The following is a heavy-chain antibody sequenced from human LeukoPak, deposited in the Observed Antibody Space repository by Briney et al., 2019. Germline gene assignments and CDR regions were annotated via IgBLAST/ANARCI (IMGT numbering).Heavy chain of an antibody. Sequence: SETLSLTCTVSGGSISSYYWSWLRQPPGKGLEWIGYINYSGSTNSNPSLKSRVTISVDTSKNQFSLRLSSVTAADTAVYYCARVERVEYSSSYYMDVWGKGTTVTVSS. J-gene: IGHJ6*03. CDR3: ARVERVEYSSSYYMDV. V-gene: IGHV4-59*12. CDR1: GGSISSYY. CDR2: INYSGST. D-gene: IGHD6-6*01.